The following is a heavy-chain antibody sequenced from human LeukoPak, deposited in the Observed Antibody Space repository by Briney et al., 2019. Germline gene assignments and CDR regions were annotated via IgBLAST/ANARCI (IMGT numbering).Heavy chain of an antibody. CDR2: INPNSGGT. CDR3: ARELNYDSSGYYFDY. D-gene: IGHD3-22*01. CDR1: GYTFTGYY. V-gene: IGHV1-2*02. J-gene: IGHJ4*02. Sequence: GASVKVSCKASGYTFTGYYMHWVRQAPGQGLEWVGWINPNSGGTNYAQKFQGRVTMTRDTSISTAYMELSRLRSDDTAVYYCARELNYDSSGYYFDYWGQGTLVTVSS.